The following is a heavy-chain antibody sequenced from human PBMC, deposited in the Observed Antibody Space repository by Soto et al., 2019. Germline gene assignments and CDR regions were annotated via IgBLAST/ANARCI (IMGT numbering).Heavy chain of an antibody. D-gene: IGHD5-12*01. CDR1: GFTFSNAW. V-gene: IGHV3-15*01. CDR2: IRSKTDGGTI. J-gene: IGHJ4*02. Sequence: PGGSLRLSCAASGFTFSNAWMNWVRQAPGKGLEWVGQIRSKTDGGTIFYPAPVKGRFIISRDDSTNTLYLQMNSLNTDDTAVYYCTTAHPRGHDYWGQGTLVTVSS. CDR3: TTAHPRGHDY.